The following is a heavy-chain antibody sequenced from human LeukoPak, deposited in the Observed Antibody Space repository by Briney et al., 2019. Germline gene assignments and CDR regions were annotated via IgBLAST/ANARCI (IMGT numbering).Heavy chain of an antibody. CDR1: GGSISSGGYY. CDR2: IYYSGST. V-gene: IGHV4-39*01. J-gene: IGHJ4*02. CDR3: ATSSGWYGYYFDY. D-gene: IGHD6-19*01. Sequence: SETLSLTCTVSGGSISSGGYYWSWIRQHPGKGLEWIGSIYYSGSTHYNPSLKSRVTISVDTSKNQFSLKLSSGTAADTAVYYCATSSGWYGYYFDYWGQGTLVTVSS.